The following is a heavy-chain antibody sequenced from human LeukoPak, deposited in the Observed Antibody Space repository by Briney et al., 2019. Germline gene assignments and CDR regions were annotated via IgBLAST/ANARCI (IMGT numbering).Heavy chain of an antibody. CDR3: ARVHIVTGTYFDS. D-gene: IGHD3-10*01. CDR1: LASISSGNYY. J-gene: IGHJ4*02. V-gene: IGHV4-61*01. CDR2: VFYTGST. Sequence: SETLSLTCTVSLASISSGNYYWTWIRQPPGKGLEWIGYVFYTGSTNYNPSLKSRVSISIDTSRNQFSLKVNSVTAADTAVYYCARVHIVTGTYFDSWGQGALVTVSS.